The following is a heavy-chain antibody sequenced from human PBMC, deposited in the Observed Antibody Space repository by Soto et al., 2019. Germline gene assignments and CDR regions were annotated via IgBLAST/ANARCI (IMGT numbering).Heavy chain of an antibody. Sequence: SQTLSLTCAISGDSVSSNSAAWNWIRQSPSSGLEWLGRTYYRSKWYNDYAVSVKSRITINPDTSKKQFSLQLNSVTPEDTAVDYCARGGCYSSRWYWYFDLWGRGTLVTVSS. CDR3: ARGGCYSSRWYWYFDL. D-gene: IGHD6-13*01. CDR2: TYYRSKWYN. CDR1: GDSVSSNSAA. V-gene: IGHV6-1*01. J-gene: IGHJ2*01.